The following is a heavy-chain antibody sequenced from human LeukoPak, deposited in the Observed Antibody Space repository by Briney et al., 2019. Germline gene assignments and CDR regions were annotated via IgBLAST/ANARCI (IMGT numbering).Heavy chain of an antibody. CDR1: GYSISSGYY. D-gene: IGHD6-19*01. J-gene: IGHJ5*02. CDR2: IYHSGST. CDR3: ARRSQEDSSGWYGESNWFDP. V-gene: IGHV4-38-2*02. Sequence: PSETLSLTCTVSGYSISSGYYWGWIRQPPGKGLEWIGSIYHSGSTYYKPSLKSRVTISVDTSKNQFSLNLSSVTAADTAVYYCARRSQEDSSGWYGESNWFDPRGQGTLVTGSS.